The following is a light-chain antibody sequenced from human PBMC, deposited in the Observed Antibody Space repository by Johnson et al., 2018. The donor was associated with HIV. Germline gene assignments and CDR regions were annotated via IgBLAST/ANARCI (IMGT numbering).Light chain of an antibody. J-gene: IGLJ1*01. CDR2: DNN. CDR3: GTWDNSLRTAF. CDR1: SSNIGNNY. V-gene: IGLV1-51*01. Sequence: QSVLTQPPSVSAAPGQKVTISCSGSSSNIGNNYVSWYQQVPGTAPKLLIYDNNRRPSGIPDRFSGSKSGTSATLGITGLQTGDEADYFCGTWDNSLRTAFFGTGPKFTVL.